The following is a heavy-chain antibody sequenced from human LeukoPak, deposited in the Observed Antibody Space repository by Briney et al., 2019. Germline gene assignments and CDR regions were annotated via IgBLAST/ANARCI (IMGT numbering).Heavy chain of an antibody. CDR3: ARSVREVRGVITYYYYGMDV. CDR1: GFTVSSNY. J-gene: IGHJ6*02. V-gene: IGHV3-53*01. D-gene: IGHD3-10*01. CDR2: IYSGGST. Sequence: GGSLRLSCAASGFTVSSNYMSWVRQAPGKGLEWVSVIYSGGSTYHADSVKGRFTISRDNSKNTLYLQMNSLRAEDTAVYYCARSVREVRGVITYYYYGMDVWGQGTTVTVSS.